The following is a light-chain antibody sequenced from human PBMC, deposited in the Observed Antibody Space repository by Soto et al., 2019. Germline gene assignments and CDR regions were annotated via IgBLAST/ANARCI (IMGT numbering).Light chain of an antibody. CDR1: SSYVGGYNF. CDR2: DVT. Sequence: QSVLTQPRSVSGSPGQSVTISCSETSSYVGGYNFVSWYQQHPGKAPKFMIYDVTKRPSGVPDRFSGSKSGNTASLTISGLQAEDEADYYCCSYVGSYTSYVFGTGTKLTVL. CDR3: CSYVGSYTSYV. V-gene: IGLV2-11*01. J-gene: IGLJ1*01.